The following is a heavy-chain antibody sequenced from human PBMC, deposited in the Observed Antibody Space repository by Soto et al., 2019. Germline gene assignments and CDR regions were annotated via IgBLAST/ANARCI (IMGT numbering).Heavy chain of an antibody. CDR2: IVVGSGNT. J-gene: IGHJ5*02. CDR1: GFTFTSSA. D-gene: IGHD2-2*02. Sequence: SVKVSCKASGFTFTSSAVQWVRQARGQRLEWIGWIVVGSGNTNYAQKFQERVTITRDMSTSTAYMELSSLRSEDTAVYYCAADRRYPDWFDPWGQGTLVTVSS. CDR3: AADRRYPDWFDP. V-gene: IGHV1-58*01.